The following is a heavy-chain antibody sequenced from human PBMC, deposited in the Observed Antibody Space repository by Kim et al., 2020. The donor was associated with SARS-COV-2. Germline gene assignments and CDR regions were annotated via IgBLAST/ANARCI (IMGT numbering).Heavy chain of an antibody. D-gene: IGHD3-10*01. Sequence: SETLSLTCAVYGGSFSGYYWSWIRQPPGKGLEWIGEINHSGSTNYNPSLKSRVTISVDTSKNQFSLKLSSVTAADTAVYYCARVFFRSKEIAPWGQGTLVTVSS. CDR3: ARVFFRSKEIAP. V-gene: IGHV4-34*01. CDR2: INHSGST. J-gene: IGHJ5*02. CDR1: GGSFSGYY.